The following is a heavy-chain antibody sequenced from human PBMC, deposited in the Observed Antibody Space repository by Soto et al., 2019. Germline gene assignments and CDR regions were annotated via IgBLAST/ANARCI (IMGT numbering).Heavy chain of an antibody. D-gene: IGHD4-17*01. V-gene: IGHV3-7*01. CDR1: GFTFSSFW. J-gene: IGHJ4*02. Sequence: GGSLRLSCAASGFTFSSFWMSWVRQAPGKGLEWVANIKEDGSEKYFVDSVKGRFTISRDNTKNSLSLQMDSLRAEDTAVYYCPPHGHYFDYRGQGTLVTVSS. CDR3: PPHGHYFDY. CDR2: IKEDGSEK.